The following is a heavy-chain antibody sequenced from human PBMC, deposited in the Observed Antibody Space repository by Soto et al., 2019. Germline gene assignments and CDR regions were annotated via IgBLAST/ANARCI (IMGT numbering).Heavy chain of an antibody. CDR2: IYYTGST. CDR1: GGSISNYY. Sequence: ETLSLTCTVSGGSISNYYWSWIRQPPGKGLEWVGYIYYTGSTSYSPSLKSRVAMSVDTSKKQISLKLTSVTAADTAVYYCAREYSRWFDPWGQGTLVTVSS. J-gene: IGHJ5*02. V-gene: IGHV4-59*01. CDR3: AREYSRWFDP. D-gene: IGHD2-15*01.